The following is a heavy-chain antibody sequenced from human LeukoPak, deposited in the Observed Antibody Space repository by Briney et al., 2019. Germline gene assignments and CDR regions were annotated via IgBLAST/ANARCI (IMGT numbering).Heavy chain of an antibody. CDR3: ATQGKGSLGGDAFDI. CDR2: IRYDGSNK. J-gene: IGHJ3*02. D-gene: IGHD1-26*01. V-gene: IGHV3-30*02. CDR1: GFTFSSYG. Sequence: PGGSLRLSCAASGFTFSSYGLHWVRQAPGKGLEWVAFIRYDGSNKYYADSVKGRFTISRDNSKNTLYLQMNSLRAEDTAVYYCATQGKGSLGGDAFDIWGQGTMVTVSS.